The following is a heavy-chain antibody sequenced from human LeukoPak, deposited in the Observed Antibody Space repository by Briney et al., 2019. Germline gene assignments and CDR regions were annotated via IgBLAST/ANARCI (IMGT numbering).Heavy chain of an antibody. V-gene: IGHV4-39*07. CDR1: GDSISSSSYY. CDR3: ARASYSYDINGWVPFDY. Sequence: PSETLSLTCTVSGDSISSSSYYWGWIRQSPGKGLEWIGSIYYSGSTYYNPSLKSRVAISVDTSKNQFSLRLSSVTAADTAVYYCARASYSYDINGWVPFDYWGQGTLVTVSS. CDR2: IYYSGST. J-gene: IGHJ4*02. D-gene: IGHD3-22*01.